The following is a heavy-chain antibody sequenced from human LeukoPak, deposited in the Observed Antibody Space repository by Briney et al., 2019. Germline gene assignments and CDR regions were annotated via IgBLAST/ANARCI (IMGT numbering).Heavy chain of an antibody. CDR3: AKALLPSGNGYYSD. V-gene: IGHV3-23*01. J-gene: IGHJ4*02. CDR1: GFSFSTYA. CDR2: ISGSSGSST. D-gene: IGHD3-22*01. Sequence: GGSLRLSCAASGFSFSTYAMSWVRQAPGEGLEWVSDISGSSGSSTYYADSVKGRFTISRDNSKNTVYLQMNSLRTDETPVYYCAKALLPSGNGYYSDWGQGTLVTVSS.